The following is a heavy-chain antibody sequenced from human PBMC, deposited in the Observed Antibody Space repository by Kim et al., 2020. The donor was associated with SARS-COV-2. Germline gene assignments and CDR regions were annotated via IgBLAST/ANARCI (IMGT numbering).Heavy chain of an antibody. CDR3: ARQKGEGILTALDY. Sequence: SETLSLTCTVSGGSISSSSYYWGWIRQPPGKGLEWIGSIYYSGSTYYNPSLKSRVTISVDTSKNQFSLKLSSVTAAGTAVYYCARQKGEGILTALDYWGQGTLVTVSS. V-gene: IGHV4-39*01. J-gene: IGHJ4*02. D-gene: IGHD3-9*01. CDR2: IYYSGST. CDR1: GGSISSSSYY.